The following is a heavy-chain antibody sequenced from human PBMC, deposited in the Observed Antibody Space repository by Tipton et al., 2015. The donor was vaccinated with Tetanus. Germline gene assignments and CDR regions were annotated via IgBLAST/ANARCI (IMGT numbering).Heavy chain of an antibody. CDR1: GGSVNSGTYY. CDR2: IYYGGAT. CDR3: AGVTAQRTELYFEH. J-gene: IGHJ1*01. D-gene: IGHD2-8*02. V-gene: IGHV4-61*01. Sequence: TLSLTCSVSGGSVNSGTYYWSWIRQPPGKGLEWLGDIYYGGATQYNPSLDSRVTISMDTSKNQVSLRLTSVTAADTAVYYCAGVTAQRTELYFEHWGQGTQVTVPS.